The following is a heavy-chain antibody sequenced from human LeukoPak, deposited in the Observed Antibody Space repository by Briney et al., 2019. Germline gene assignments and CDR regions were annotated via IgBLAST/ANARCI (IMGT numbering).Heavy chain of an antibody. V-gene: IGHV3-7*01. J-gene: IGHJ6*02. CDR2: IKQDGSEK. CDR1: GFTFSSYL. D-gene: IGHD6-19*01. CDR3: ARDPDSSGWYPSYYYYGMDV. Sequence: GGSLRLSCAASGFTFSSYLMSWVRQAPGKGLEWMANIKQDGSEKYYVDSVKGRFTISRDNAKNSLYLQMNSLRAEDTAVYYCARDPDSSGWYPSYYYYGMDVWGQGTTVTVSS.